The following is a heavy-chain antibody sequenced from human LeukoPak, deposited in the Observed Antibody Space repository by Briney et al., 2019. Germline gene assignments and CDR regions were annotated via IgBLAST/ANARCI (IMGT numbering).Heavy chain of an antibody. Sequence: SETLSLTCTVSGYSISRGYYWGWIRQPPGKGLEWIASIYHSGSTYYNPSLKSPVTISVDTSKNQFSLKLNSVTAADTAVYYCARSVEGYCRGGSCYSYSYYMDVWGKGTTVTVSS. J-gene: IGHJ6*03. CDR2: IYHSGST. CDR3: ARSVEGYCRGGSCYSYSYYMDV. CDR1: GYSISRGYY. D-gene: IGHD2-15*01. V-gene: IGHV4-38-2*02.